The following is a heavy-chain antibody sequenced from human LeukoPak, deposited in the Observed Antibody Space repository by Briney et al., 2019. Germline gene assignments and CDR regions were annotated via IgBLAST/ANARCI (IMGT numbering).Heavy chain of an antibody. J-gene: IGHJ4*02. V-gene: IGHV4-59*08. Sequence: PSETLSLTCTVSGGSISNYFWAWIRQPPGXGLEWIGYISKSGGTSYNTSFKSRLTISVDTSKDQFSLRLESVTAADTAVYYCARRPRSMAYYFDYWGQGILVTVSS. CDR3: ARRPRSMAYYFDY. D-gene: IGHD2/OR15-2a*01. CDR1: GGSISNYF. CDR2: ISKSGGT.